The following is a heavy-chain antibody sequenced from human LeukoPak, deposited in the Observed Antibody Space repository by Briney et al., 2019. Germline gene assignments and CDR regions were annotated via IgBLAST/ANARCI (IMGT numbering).Heavy chain of an antibody. V-gene: IGHV4-59*08. CDR2: IYYSGST. CDR3: ARRNDFGI. J-gene: IGHJ3*02. Sequence: SETLSLTCTVSGGSISGDHWNWIRQPPGKGLEWIGYIYYSGSTNYNLSLKSRVTISIDTSKNQFSLRLTSVTAADTAVYYCARRNDFGIWGQGTMVTVSS. CDR1: GGSISGDH.